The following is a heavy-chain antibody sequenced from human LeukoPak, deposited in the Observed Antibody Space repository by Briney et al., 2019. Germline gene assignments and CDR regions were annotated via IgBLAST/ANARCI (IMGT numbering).Heavy chain of an antibody. V-gene: IGHV5-51*01. CDR2: IYPGDSDT. J-gene: IGHJ2*01. CDR1: GYSFTSHW. Sequence: GESLRISCKGSGYSFTSHWIGWVRQMPGKGLEWMGSIYPGDSDTRYSPSFQGQVTISADESISTAYLQWSSLKASDTAMYYCARHDTVVTPRYFDLWGRGTLVTVSS. D-gene: IGHD4-23*01. CDR3: ARHDTVVTPRYFDL.